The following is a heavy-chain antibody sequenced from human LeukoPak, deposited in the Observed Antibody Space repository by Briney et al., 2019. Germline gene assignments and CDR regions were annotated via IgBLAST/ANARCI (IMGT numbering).Heavy chain of an antibody. CDR1: GGSISTYY. J-gene: IGHJ3*01. CDR2: MYNSGST. Sequence: SETLSLTCTVSGGSISTYYWSWIRQPPGKGLEWIGYMYNSGSTNYNPSLKSRVTISIDTSKNQVSLRLSSVTATDTAVYYCARQGSGGRSFDVWGQGTMVTVSS. D-gene: IGHD1-26*01. CDR3: ARQGSGGRSFDV. V-gene: IGHV4-59*08.